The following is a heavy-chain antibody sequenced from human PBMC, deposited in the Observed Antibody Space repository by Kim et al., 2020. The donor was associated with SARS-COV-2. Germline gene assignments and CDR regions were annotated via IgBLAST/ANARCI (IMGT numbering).Heavy chain of an antibody. CDR1: GFTFRNFG. CDR2: IRHDGGKE. J-gene: IGHJ4*01. CDR3: TRDALGKDYYNGEDYLD. Sequence: GGSLRLSCAASGFTFRNFGMNWVRQAPGKGLEWVAVIRHDGGKEFYAESVEGRVSISRDNYKDTLYLQMHDLRVEDTAVYYCTRDALGKDYYNGEDYLD. D-gene: IGHD3-10*01. V-gene: IGHV3-33*01.